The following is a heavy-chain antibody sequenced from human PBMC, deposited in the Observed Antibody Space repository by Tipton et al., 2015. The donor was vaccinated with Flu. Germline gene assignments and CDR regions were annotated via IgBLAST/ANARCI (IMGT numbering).Heavy chain of an antibody. CDR2: IYSSGSA. Sequence: TLSLTCTVSGGSVSSGDFYWSWVRQPAGQGLEWIGRIYSSGSASYNPSLKSRVTISVDTSKNQFSLKLRSVTAADTAVYYCARTSYSSGWCVLDCWGQGTLVTVSS. J-gene: IGHJ4*02. D-gene: IGHD6-19*01. CDR1: GGSVSSGDFY. V-gene: IGHV4-61*02. CDR3: ARTSYSSGWCVLDC.